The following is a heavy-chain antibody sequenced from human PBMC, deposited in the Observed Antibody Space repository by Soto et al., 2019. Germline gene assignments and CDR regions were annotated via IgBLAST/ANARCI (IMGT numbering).Heavy chain of an antibody. Sequence: QVQLVESGGGVVQPGRSLRLSCAASGFTFSSYGMHWVRQAPGKGLEWVAVIWYDGSNKYYADSVKGRFTISRDNSKNTLYLQMNSLRAEDTAVYYCAREDETYYYDSSGYPGYWGQGTLVTVSS. CDR1: GFTFSSYG. V-gene: IGHV3-33*01. CDR2: IWYDGSNK. CDR3: AREDETYYYDSSGYPGY. J-gene: IGHJ4*02. D-gene: IGHD3-22*01.